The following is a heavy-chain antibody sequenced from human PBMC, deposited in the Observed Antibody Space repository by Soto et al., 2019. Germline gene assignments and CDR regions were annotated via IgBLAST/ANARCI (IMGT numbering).Heavy chain of an antibody. CDR3: VRPRPSGENYGMGV. V-gene: IGHV3-53*01. CDR1: GLTVSHNY. J-gene: IGHJ6*02. CDR2: LYTEGTT. Sequence: PGGSLRLSCVASGLTVSHNYMAWVRQAPEMGLEWVSILYTEGTTYYADSVKGRFTISRDSSKNTLFLQMDSLRAEDTAVYYCVRPRPSGENYGMGVWGQGTTVTVS. D-gene: IGHD3-16*01.